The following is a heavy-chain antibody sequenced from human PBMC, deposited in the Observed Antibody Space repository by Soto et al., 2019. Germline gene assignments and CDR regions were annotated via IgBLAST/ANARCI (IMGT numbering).Heavy chain of an antibody. J-gene: IGHJ3*01. V-gene: IGHV3-21*01. CDR1: GLSFSSDS. Sequence: EVQLVESGGGLVKPGGSLRLSCTASGLSFSSDSMNWVRQAPGKGLEWVSSISGSSSYIYYADSVKGRFTISRDNAKNSENLQMNSVRAEDTAGYYGARGLGYCNGGSCSGAGDLGGQGTMATVSS. CDR3: ARGLGYCNGGSCSGAGDL. CDR2: ISGSSSYI. D-gene: IGHD2-15*01.